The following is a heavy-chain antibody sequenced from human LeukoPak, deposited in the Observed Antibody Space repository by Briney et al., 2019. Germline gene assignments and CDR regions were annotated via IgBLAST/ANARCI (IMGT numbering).Heavy chain of an antibody. Sequence: GGSLRLSCAASGFTFSSYWMSWVRQAPGKGLEWVANIKHDGSEKYYVDSVKGRFTISRDNAKNSLYLQMNSLRAEDTAVYYCARVTYYYGSGSYPNWFDPWGQGTLVTVSS. J-gene: IGHJ5*02. V-gene: IGHV3-7*01. D-gene: IGHD3-10*01. CDR1: GFTFSSYW. CDR3: ARVTYYYGSGSYPNWFDP. CDR2: IKHDGSEK.